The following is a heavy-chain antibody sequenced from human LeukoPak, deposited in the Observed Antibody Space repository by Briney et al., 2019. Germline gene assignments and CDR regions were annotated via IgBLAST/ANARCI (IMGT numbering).Heavy chain of an antibody. J-gene: IGHJ6*03. Sequence: RASVKVSCKASGYILSSYGIAWVRQAPGQGLEWMGWINVYSGSTNFAQKFQGRVTMTTDTSTSTAYMELRGLRSDDTAVYYCARVGAYYYMDVWGKGTTVTVSS. V-gene: IGHV1-18*01. CDR1: GYILSSYG. CDR3: ARVGAYYYMDV. CDR2: INVYSGST.